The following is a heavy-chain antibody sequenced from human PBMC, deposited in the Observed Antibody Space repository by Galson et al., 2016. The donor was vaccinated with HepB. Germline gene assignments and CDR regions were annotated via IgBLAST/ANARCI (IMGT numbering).Heavy chain of an antibody. Sequence: SVKVSCKASGGTFASYAISWVRQAPGQGLEWMGGIIPIFGTSNYAQKFQGRVTITRDTSASTAYMELISLRSEDTAVYYCARAMRYYDSSGYPSVGMDVWGQGTTVTVSS. D-gene: IGHD3-22*01. J-gene: IGHJ6*02. CDR1: GGTFASYA. V-gene: IGHV1-69*05. CDR3: ARAMRYYDSSGYPSVGMDV. CDR2: IIPIFGTS.